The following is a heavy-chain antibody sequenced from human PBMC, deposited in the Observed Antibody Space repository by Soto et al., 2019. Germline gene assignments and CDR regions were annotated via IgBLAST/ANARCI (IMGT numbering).Heavy chain of an antibody. CDR1: GFTFSSYA. J-gene: IGHJ6*02. V-gene: IGHV3-23*01. CDR3: AKNGGNHDSGMDV. D-gene: IGHD2-8*01. Sequence: EVQLLESGGGLVQPGGSLRLSCAASGFTFSSYAMSWVRQAPGKGLEWVSAISVSGGSTYYADSVKGRFTISRDNSKNTQDLQMNSLRAEDTAVYYCAKNGGNHDSGMDVWGQGTTVTVSS. CDR2: ISVSGGST.